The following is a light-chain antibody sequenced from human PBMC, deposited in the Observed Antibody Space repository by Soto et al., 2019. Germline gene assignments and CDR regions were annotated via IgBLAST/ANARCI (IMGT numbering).Light chain of an antibody. J-gene: IGKJ1*01. CDR1: QSISIN. CDR3: QHYNNWPPWT. V-gene: IGKV3D-15*01. CDR2: GAS. Sequence: EIVLTQSPGTLSVSPGDRVTLSCRASQSISINLAWYQHKPGQAPRLLIHGASTRATGIPDRFSGSGSGTDFTLTISRLEPEDFAIYYCQHYNNWPPWTFGQGTKVDIK.